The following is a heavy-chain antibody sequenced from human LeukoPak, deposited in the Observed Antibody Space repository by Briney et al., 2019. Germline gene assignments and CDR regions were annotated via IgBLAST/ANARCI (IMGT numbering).Heavy chain of an antibody. V-gene: IGHV4-39*07. CDR2: FYYGGIT. CDR3: ARLGQYSIGPFDY. J-gene: IGHJ4*02. D-gene: IGHD6-19*01. Sequence: SETLSLTCTVSGASITTTLYYWVWARQSPGNGLEWIGSFYYGGITYYNPSLKSRVTVSVDTSKSLFSLRLSSVTAADTAVYYCARLGQYSIGPFDYWGQGTLVTVSS. CDR1: GASITTTLYY.